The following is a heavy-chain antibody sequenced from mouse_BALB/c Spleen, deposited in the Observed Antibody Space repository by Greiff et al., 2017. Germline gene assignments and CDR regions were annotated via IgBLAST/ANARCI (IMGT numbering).Heavy chain of an antibody. CDR2: ISYDGSN. Sequence: EVQVVESGPGLVKPSQSLSLTCSVTGYSITSGYYWNWIRQFPGNKLEWMGYISYDGSNNYNPSLKNRISITRDTSKNQFFLKLNSVTTEDTATYYCARGLIPYAMDYWGQGTSVTVSS. CDR3: ARGLIPYAMDY. J-gene: IGHJ4*01. CDR1: GYSITSGYY. V-gene: IGHV3-6*02.